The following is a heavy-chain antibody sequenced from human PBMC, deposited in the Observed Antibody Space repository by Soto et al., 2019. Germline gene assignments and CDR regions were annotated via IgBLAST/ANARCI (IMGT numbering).Heavy chain of an antibody. V-gene: IGHV3-21*01. CDR1: GFTFSSYS. D-gene: IGHD6-19*01. J-gene: IGHJ4*02. Sequence: EVQLVESGGGLVKPGGSLRLSCAASGFTFSSYSMNWVRQAPGKGLEWVSSISSSSSYIYYADSVKGRFNISRDNAKNSLYLQMNSVRAEDTAVYYCARDGGLGYSSGWYRPHCDYWGQGTLVTVAA. CDR3: ARDGGLGYSSGWYRPHCDY. CDR2: ISSSSSYI.